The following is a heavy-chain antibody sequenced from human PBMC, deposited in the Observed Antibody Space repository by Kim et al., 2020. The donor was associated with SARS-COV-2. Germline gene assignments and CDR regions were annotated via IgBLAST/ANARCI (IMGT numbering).Heavy chain of an antibody. CDR1: GFTFSSYS. CDR2: ISSSSSYI. V-gene: IGHV3-21*01. D-gene: IGHD2-15*01. CDR3: ARGDSSSSWYSVYSHVGYCSGGSCWIFDY. Sequence: GGSLRLSCAASGFTFSSYSMNWVRQAPGKGLEWVSSISSSSSYIYYADSVKGRFTISRDNAKNSLYLQMNSLRAEDTAVYYCARGDSSSSWYSVYSHVGYCSGGSCWIFDYWGQGTLVTVSS. J-gene: IGHJ4*02.